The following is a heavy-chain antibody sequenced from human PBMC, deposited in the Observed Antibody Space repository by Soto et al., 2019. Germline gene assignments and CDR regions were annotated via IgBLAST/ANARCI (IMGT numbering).Heavy chain of an antibody. D-gene: IGHD6-19*01. CDR2: ISGSGGST. J-gene: IGHJ3*02. CDR3: AKDVATEQWLVGDAFDI. CDR1: GFTFSSYA. Sequence: GGSLRLSCAASGFTFSSYAMSWVRQAPGKGLEWVSAISGSGGSTYYADSVKGRFTISRDNSKNTLYLQMNSLRAEDTAVYYCAKDVATEQWLVGDAFDIWGQGTIVTVSS. V-gene: IGHV3-23*01.